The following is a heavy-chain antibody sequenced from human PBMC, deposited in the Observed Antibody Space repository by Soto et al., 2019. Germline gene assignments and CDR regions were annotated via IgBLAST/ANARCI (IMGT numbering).Heavy chain of an antibody. Sequence: GGSLRLSCAASGFTFSSYAMHWVRQAPGKGLEWVAVISYDGSNKYYADSVKGRFTISRDNSKNTLYLQMNSLRAEDTAVYYCARDEYGDYVCDYWGQGT. CDR2: ISYDGSNK. J-gene: IGHJ4*02. CDR3: ARDEYGDYVCDY. V-gene: IGHV3-30-3*01. CDR1: GFTFSSYA. D-gene: IGHD4-17*01.